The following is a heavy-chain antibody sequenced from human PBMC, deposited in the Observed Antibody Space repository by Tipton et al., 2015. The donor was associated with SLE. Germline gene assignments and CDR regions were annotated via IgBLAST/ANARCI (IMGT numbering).Heavy chain of an antibody. J-gene: IGHJ6*03. CDR2: VYYSGRT. Sequence: TLSLTCTVSGDSISANTHFWGWVRQPPGKGLEWIAMVYYSGRTYYNPSLRSRVTIPADMSTNQFFLRQSSVTAADTAVYFCARDDRSSYYMDVWGRGTTVTVSS. V-gene: IGHV4-39*07. CDR3: ARDDRSSYYMDV. CDR1: GDSISANTHF.